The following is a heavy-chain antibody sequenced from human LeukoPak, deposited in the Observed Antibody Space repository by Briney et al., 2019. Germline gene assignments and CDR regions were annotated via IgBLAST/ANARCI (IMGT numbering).Heavy chain of an antibody. D-gene: IGHD7-27*01. CDR3: ARAGVGKLRNYYMDV. CDR1: GGSISSYY. V-gene: IGHV4-59*12. Sequence: PSETLSLTCTVSGGSISSYYWSWIRQPPGKGLEWIGYIYYSGSTNYNPSLKSRVTISVDTSKNQFSLKLSSVTAADTAVYYCARAGVGKLRNYYMDVWGKGTTVTVSS. CDR2: IYYSGST. J-gene: IGHJ6*03.